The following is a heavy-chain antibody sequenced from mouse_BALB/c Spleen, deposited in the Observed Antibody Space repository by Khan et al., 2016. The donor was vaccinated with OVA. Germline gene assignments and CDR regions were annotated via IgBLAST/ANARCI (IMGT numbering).Heavy chain of an antibody. CDR3: ARAGWDVFAY. Sequence: QMQLEESGPELVKPGASVKMSCKASGYTFTDYVINWVKQRTGQGLEWIGQIYPGSGSTYFNEKFKGKATLAADKSSNTAYMQLSSLTSEDSAVYFCARAGWDVFAYWGQGTLVTVSA. D-gene: IGHD4-1*01. CDR1: GYTFTDYV. J-gene: IGHJ3*01. CDR2: IYPGSGST. V-gene: IGHV1-77*01.